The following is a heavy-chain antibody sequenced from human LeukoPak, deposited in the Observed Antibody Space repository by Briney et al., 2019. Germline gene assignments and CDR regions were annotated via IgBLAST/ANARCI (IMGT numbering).Heavy chain of an antibody. V-gene: IGHV3-30*03. Sequence: PGGSLRLSCAASRFTFSRYSMNWVRQAPGKGLEWVAVIPYDGSNKYYADSVKGRFTISRDNSKNTLFLQMNSLRAEDTAVYYCARDLWPDIVATITAFDYWGQGTLVTVSS. CDR2: IPYDGSNK. CDR1: RFTFSRYS. J-gene: IGHJ4*02. D-gene: IGHD5-12*01. CDR3: ARDLWPDIVATITAFDY.